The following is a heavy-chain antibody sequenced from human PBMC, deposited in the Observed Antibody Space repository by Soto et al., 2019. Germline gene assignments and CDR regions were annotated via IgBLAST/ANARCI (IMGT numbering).Heavy chain of an antibody. CDR1: GASITYGGYS. Sequence: QLQLHQSGPGLVKPSQTLSLTCTVSGASITYGGYSWSWIRQPPGKGLEWIGYISHLENTYYNPSFPSRLDLSIDRSKHQFCLELASMTAADTAVYYCARGGGHYPFDHWGQGTLVTVAS. J-gene: IGHJ4*02. CDR2: ISHLENT. CDR3: ARGGGHYPFDH. D-gene: IGHD2-21*02. V-gene: IGHV4-30-2*01.